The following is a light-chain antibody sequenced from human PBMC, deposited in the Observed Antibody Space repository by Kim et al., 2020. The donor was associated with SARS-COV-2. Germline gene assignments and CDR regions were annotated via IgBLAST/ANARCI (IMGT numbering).Light chain of an antibody. CDR2: SNN. Sequence: QAVVTQPPSASGTPGQRVTISCSGSSSNIESNTVNWYQQLPGTAPKLLIYSNNQRPSGVPDRFSGSKSGTSASLAISGLQSEDEADYYCAAWDDSLNGVVFGGGTQLTVL. CDR1: SSNIESNT. J-gene: IGLJ2*01. CDR3: AAWDDSLNGVV. V-gene: IGLV1-44*01.